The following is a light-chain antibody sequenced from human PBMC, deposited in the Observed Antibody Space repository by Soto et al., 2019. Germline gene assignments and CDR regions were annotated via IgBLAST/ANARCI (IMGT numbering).Light chain of an antibody. Sequence: QSALTQPASVPGSPGQSITISCTGTRSDVGGYKYVSWYQHHPGKAPKLMIYDVSDRPSGVSNRFSGSKSGNTASLTISGLQAEDEADYYCSSYTSSSTPVFGGGTKLTVL. CDR3: SSYTSSSTPV. CDR1: RSDVGGYKY. V-gene: IGLV2-14*03. CDR2: DVS. J-gene: IGLJ3*02.